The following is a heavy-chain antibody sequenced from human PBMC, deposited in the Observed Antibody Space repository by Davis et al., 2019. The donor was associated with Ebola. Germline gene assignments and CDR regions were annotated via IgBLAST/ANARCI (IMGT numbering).Heavy chain of an antibody. CDR1: GGTFSSYT. D-gene: IGHD2-8*01. V-gene: IGHV1-69*02. CDR2: IIPILGIV. J-gene: IGHJ5*01. Sequence: AASVKVSCKASGGTFSSYTVSWVRQAPGQGLEWMGRIIPILGIVNYAQKFQGRVTITADKSTSTAYMELSSLRSEDTAVYYCTRGRDCTNGVCYKAHWFDSWGLGTLVTVSS. CDR3: TRGRDCTNGVCYKAHWFDS.